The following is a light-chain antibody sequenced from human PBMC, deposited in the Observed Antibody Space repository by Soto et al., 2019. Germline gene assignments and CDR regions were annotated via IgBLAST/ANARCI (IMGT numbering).Light chain of an antibody. V-gene: IGLV2-23*02. Sequence: QSALTQPASVSGSPGQSITISCTGTRSDVGGYNLVPWYQHHPRKAPKLVIYEVSERPSGVSYRFSGSKSGNTASLTISGLQAGDEADYYCCSYAGSVDHYVFGTGTKVTVL. CDR3: CSYAGSVDHYV. CDR2: EVS. J-gene: IGLJ1*01. CDR1: RSDVGGYNL.